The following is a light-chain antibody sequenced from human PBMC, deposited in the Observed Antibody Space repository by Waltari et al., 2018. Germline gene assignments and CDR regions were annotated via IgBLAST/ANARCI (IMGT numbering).Light chain of an antibody. J-gene: IGLJ3*02. V-gene: IGLV2-14*04. CDR2: DVS. CDR3: SSYTTTSSWV. Sequence: WYEQDRGRAPKLVVDDVSQRPSGVSKRFSGSKSGNTASLTISGVQAEDEADYYCSSYTTTSSWVFGGGTKLTVL.